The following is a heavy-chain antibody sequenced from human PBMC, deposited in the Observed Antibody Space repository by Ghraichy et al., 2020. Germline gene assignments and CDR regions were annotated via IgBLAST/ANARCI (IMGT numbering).Heavy chain of an antibody. V-gene: IGHV4-59*01. Sequence: LETLSLTCTVSGGSMSSYYWSWIRQSPGKGLEWIGYIYGSGTTNYNPSLKSRVTMSVDTSKNQFSLKMSSVTAADTAVYYCARPAHLSSGHARAFDIWGQGTMVTVSS. D-gene: IGHD3-22*01. CDR1: GGSMSSYY. CDR3: ARPAHLSSGHARAFDI. CDR2: IYGSGTT. J-gene: IGHJ3*02.